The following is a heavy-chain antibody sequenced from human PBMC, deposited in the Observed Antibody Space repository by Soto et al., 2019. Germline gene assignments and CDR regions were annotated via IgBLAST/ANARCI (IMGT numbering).Heavy chain of an antibody. CDR3: AGRKRTNDACGS. CDR2: IYIDDSDT. Sequence: PVESLKISCKASGYGFTSYWIGWVRQMPGKGLVWMGIIYIDDSDTRYSPSFQGPVTLSGDKSVKTAYLQSSSLTASDTAMYYCAGRKRTNDACGSLRQGTMVT. CDR1: GYGFTSYW. V-gene: IGHV5-51*01. J-gene: IGHJ3*02. D-gene: IGHD1-1*01.